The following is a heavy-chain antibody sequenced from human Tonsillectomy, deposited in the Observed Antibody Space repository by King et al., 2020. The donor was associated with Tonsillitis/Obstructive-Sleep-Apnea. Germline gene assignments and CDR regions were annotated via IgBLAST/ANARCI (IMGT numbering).Heavy chain of an antibody. V-gene: IGHV4-4*07. CDR1: GGSISSYS. J-gene: IGHJ4*02. CDR2: IYSSGNT. CDR3: ARGYNWIDY. D-gene: IGHD1-1*01. Sequence: VQLQESGPGLVKPSETLSLTCTVSGGSISSYSWSWFLQPAGKGLEWIGRIYSSGNTNYNPSLQSRITMSVDTSKNQFSLQLSSVTAADTAVYYCARGYNWIDYWGQGTLVTVSS.